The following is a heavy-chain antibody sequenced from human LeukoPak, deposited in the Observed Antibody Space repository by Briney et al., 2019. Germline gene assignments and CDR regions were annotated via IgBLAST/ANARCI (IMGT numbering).Heavy chain of an antibody. CDR3: ARESGYYGSGSYYGDYYGMDV. D-gene: IGHD3-10*01. Sequence: PSETLSLTCTVSGGSISSYYWSWIRQPPGKGLEWLGYIYYSGSTNYNPSLKSRVTISVDTSKNQFSLKLSSVTAADTAVYYCARESGYYGSGSYYGDYYGMDVWGKGTTVTVSS. CDR2: IYYSGST. CDR1: GGSISSYY. J-gene: IGHJ6*04. V-gene: IGHV4-59*01.